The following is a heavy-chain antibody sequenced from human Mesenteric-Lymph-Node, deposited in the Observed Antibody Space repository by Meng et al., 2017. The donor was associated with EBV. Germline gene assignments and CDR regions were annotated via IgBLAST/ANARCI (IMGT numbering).Heavy chain of an antibody. Sequence: QVQLQQWGAGLLKPSXXXXLTCAVYGGSFSVYYWSWFRQPPGKEPEWIGEINHGGITNYNPSLKSRVTISVDTSKNQFSLRLNSLTAADTAIYYCARSGFRDAFDIWGLGTMVTVSS. V-gene: IGHV4-34*01. CDR2: INHGGIT. D-gene: IGHD3-10*01. CDR3: ARSGFRDAFDI. CDR1: GGSFSVYY. J-gene: IGHJ3*02.